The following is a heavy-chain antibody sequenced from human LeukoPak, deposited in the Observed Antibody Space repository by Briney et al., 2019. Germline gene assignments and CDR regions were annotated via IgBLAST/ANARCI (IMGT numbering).Heavy chain of an antibody. Sequence: PGGSLRLSCAASGFTFSSYAMSWVRQAPGKGLEWVSAISGSGGSTYYADSVKGRFTISRDNSKNTLYLQMNSLRAEDTAVYYCVKGRSSLNYFNYWGQGTLVTVSS. J-gene: IGHJ4*02. CDR1: GFTFSSYA. CDR2: ISGSGGST. CDR3: VKGRSSLNYFNY. V-gene: IGHV3-23*01.